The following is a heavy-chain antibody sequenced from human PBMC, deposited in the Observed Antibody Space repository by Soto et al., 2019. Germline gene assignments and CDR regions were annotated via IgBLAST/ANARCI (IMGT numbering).Heavy chain of an antibody. Sequence: SETLSLTCAVYGGSFSGHSWTWIRQSPGKGLEWIGDINHSGRVNYSPSLKSRVTISLDTSKNQFSLTLSAVTAADTAMYYCSTRAYDTNGYYRFDPWVQGTLVTVSS. V-gene: IGHV4-34*01. CDR3: STRAYDTNGYYRFDP. CDR1: GGSFSGHS. J-gene: IGHJ5*01. CDR2: INHSGRV. D-gene: IGHD3-22*01.